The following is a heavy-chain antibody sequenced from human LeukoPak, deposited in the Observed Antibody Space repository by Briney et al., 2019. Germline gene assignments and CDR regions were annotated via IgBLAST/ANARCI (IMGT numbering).Heavy chain of an antibody. CDR2: ISAYNGNT. CDR1: GGTFSSYA. CDR3: ARDKFHYFDY. J-gene: IGHJ4*02. Sequence: ASVKVSCKASGGTFSSYAISWVRQAPGQGLEWMGWISAYNGNTNYAQKLQGRVTMTTDTSTSTAYMELRSLRSDDTAVYYCARDKFHYFDYWGQGTLVTVSS. V-gene: IGHV1-18*01.